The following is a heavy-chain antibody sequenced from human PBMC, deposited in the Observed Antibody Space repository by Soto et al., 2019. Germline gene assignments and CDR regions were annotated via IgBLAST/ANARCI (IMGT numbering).Heavy chain of an antibody. V-gene: IGHV3-74*01. CDR3: VRDNFGVDY. CDR1: GFTFSHYW. D-gene: IGHD3-10*01. J-gene: IGHJ4*02. Sequence: EVQLVESGGGLVQPGGSLRLSCATSGFTFSHYWMQWVRQAPGKGLVWVSHINSDGSDSTYADFVEGRFTISRDNAKNTLDLQMNSLRAEDTAVYYCVRDNFGVDYWGQGTLVTVSS. CDR2: INSDGSDS.